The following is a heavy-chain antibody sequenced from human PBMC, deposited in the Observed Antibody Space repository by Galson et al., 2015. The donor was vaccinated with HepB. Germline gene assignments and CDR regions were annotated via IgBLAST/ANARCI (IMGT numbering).Heavy chain of an antibody. Sequence: SLRLSCAAYGFSFSSYWMTWVRKPPGKGLEWVANIREDGREKKYVESVKGRFIMSRENGKNSLFLQMDSLRAEDTAVYYCAIQNCTEGDCGTGGGFFNYWGQGTQVIASS. CDR2: IREDGREK. J-gene: IGHJ4*01. CDR3: AIQNCTEGDCGTGGGFFNY. CDR1: GFSFSSYW. D-gene: IGHD2-21*02. V-gene: IGHV3-7*03.